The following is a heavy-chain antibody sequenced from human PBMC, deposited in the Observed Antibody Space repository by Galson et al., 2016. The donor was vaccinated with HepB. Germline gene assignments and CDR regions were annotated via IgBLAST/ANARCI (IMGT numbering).Heavy chain of an antibody. D-gene: IGHD3-22*01. J-gene: IGHJ6*02. CDR1: GYTFTDHY. CDR3: ARDRADYYDDSGYPYNYFDP. CDR2: INPNGGAT. Sequence: SVKVSCKASGYTFTDHYMHWVRQAPGQGFEWMGWINPNGGATKYAQKFQGRVTMTRDTSSTTAYLELSRLTFDDTAVYYCARDRADYYDDSGYPYNYFDPGGHGTTVTVSS. V-gene: IGHV1-2*02.